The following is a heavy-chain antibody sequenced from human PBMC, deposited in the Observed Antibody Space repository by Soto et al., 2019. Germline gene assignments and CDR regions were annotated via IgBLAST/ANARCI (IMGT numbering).Heavy chain of an antibody. CDR1: GDSVSSNSAA. J-gene: IGHJ4*02. CDR2: TYYRSKWYN. D-gene: IGHD6-13*01. Sequence: SQTLSLTCAISGDSVSSNSAAWNWIRQSPSRGLEWLGRTYYRSKWYNDYAVSVKSRITINPDTSKNQFSLQLNSVTPEDTAVYYCARASGYSSSWYEYYFDYWGQGTLVTSPQ. CDR3: ARASGYSSSWYEYYFDY. V-gene: IGHV6-1*01.